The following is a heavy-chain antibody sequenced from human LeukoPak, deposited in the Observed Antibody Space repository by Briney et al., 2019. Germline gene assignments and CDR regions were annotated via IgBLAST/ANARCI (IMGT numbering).Heavy chain of an antibody. Sequence: PGGSLRLSCAASGFTFSSYAMSWVRQAPGKGLEWVSAISGSGGSTYYADSVKGRFTISRDNAKNTLYLQMNSLRAEDTAVYYCATHPDSSSSPSDYWGQGTLVTVSS. D-gene: IGHD6-6*01. CDR3: ATHPDSSSSPSDY. V-gene: IGHV3-23*01. CDR2: ISGSGGST. J-gene: IGHJ4*02. CDR1: GFTFSSYA.